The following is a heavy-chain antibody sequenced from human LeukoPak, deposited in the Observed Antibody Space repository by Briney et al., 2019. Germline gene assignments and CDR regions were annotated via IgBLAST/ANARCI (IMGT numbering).Heavy chain of an antibody. D-gene: IGHD3-22*01. V-gene: IGHV3-23*01. Sequence: GGSLRLSCAASGFTFSSYAMSWVRQAPGKGLEWVSAISGSGGSTYYADPVKGRFTISRDNSKNALYLQMNSLRAEDTAVYYCAKGKGDSSGYYYSSFDYWGQGTLVTVSS. CDR3: AKGKGDSSGYYYSSFDY. CDR1: GFTFSSYA. CDR2: ISGSGGST. J-gene: IGHJ4*02.